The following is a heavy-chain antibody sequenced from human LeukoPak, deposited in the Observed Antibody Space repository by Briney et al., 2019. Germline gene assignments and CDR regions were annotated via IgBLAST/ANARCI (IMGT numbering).Heavy chain of an antibody. D-gene: IGHD5-12*01. V-gene: IGHV4-59*01. CDR3: ARGTGYSGYAAFDI. CDR2: IYYSGST. CDR1: GGSISSYY. J-gene: IGHJ3*02. Sequence: PSETLSLTCTVSGGSISSYYWSWLRQPPGKGLEWIGYIYYSGSTNYNPSLKSRVTISVDTSKNQFSLKLSSVTAAATAVYYCARGTGYSGYAAFDIWGQGTMVTVSS.